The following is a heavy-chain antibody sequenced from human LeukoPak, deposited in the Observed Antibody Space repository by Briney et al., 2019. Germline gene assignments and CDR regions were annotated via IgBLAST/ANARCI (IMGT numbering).Heavy chain of an antibody. CDR2: ISYDGSNK. Sequence: GGSLRLSCVVSGFTFSSYGLHWVRQAPDKGLEWVAVISYDGSNKYYADSVKGRFTISRDNSKNTLFLQMNSLRAEDTAVYYCARAAYDNSGYLTLWGQGTLVTVSS. D-gene: IGHD3-22*01. CDR1: GFTFSSYG. J-gene: IGHJ4*02. CDR3: ARAAYDNSGYLTL. V-gene: IGHV3-30*03.